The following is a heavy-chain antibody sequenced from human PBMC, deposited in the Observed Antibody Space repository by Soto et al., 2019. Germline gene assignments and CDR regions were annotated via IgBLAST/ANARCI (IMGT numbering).Heavy chain of an antibody. Sequence: QVQLQESGPGLVKPSQTLSLTCTASGGSISSGDYYWSWMRQHPGKGLEWIGYIYYSGSTYYNPSLQSRVTISVATSNNQFSLKLSSVTAADTAVYYCASSRGPGTYPHDFPPWGQGTLVTVSS. J-gene: IGHJ1*01. CDR3: ASSRGPGTYPHDFPP. CDR2: IYYSGST. CDR1: GGSISSGDYY. V-gene: IGHV4-31*03. D-gene: IGHD1-26*01.